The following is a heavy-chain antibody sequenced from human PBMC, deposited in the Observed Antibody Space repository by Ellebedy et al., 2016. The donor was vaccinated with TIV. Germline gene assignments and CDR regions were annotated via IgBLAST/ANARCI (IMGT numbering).Heavy chain of an antibody. CDR1: GFTFRNYW. CDR2: IKQDGSEK. CDR3: ARTTMLRGVIISPIILFDY. J-gene: IGHJ4*02. Sequence: GESLKISXAASGFTFRNYWMNWVRQAPGKGLEWVANIKQDGSEKKYVDSVKDRFTISRDNAKNSLYLQMNSLRAEDTAVYYCARTTMLRGVIISPIILFDYWGQGTLVTVSS. D-gene: IGHD3-10*01. V-gene: IGHV3-7*01.